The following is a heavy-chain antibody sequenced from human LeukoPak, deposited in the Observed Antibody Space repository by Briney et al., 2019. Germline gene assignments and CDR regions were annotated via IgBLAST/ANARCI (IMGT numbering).Heavy chain of an antibody. V-gene: IGHV1-3*01. CDR3: ARCQGTYYYDSSGSSNRRGLDY. D-gene: IGHD3-22*01. CDR1: GYTFTSYA. J-gene: IGHJ4*02. CDR2: INAGNGNT. Sequence: ASVKVSCKASGYTFTSYAMHWVRQAPGQSLEWMGWINAGNGNTKYSQKFQGRVTITRDTSASTAYMELSSLGSEDTAVYYCARCQGTYYYDSSGSSNRRGLDYWGQGTLVTVSS.